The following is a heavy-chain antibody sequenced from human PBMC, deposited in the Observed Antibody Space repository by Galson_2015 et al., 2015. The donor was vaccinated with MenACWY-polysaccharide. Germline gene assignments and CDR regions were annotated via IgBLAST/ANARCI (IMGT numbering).Heavy chain of an antibody. J-gene: IGHJ4*02. Sequence: SLRLSCAASGFTLSSYWIHWVRQAPGKGLVWVSRVSSDGSSTSYADSVKGRFTISRDNAKNTLYLQMNSLRAEDTAVYYCARAAGGYSYGYFDYWGQGTLVTVSP. V-gene: IGHV3-74*01. CDR2: VSSDGSST. CDR1: GFTLSSYW. CDR3: ARAAGGYSYGYFDY. D-gene: IGHD5-18*01.